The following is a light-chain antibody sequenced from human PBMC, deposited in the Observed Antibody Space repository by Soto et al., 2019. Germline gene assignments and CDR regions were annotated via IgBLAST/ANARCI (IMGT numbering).Light chain of an antibody. J-gene: IGKJ4*01. CDR1: RSVSSSY. CDR2: GAS. CDR3: QQYGGSPLT. V-gene: IGKV3-20*01. Sequence: IVLTQSPGTLSLSPGERATLSCRASRSVSSSYVAWYQQKPGQAPRLLIYGASSRATGIPDRFSGSESGTDFTLTISRLEPEDFAVYYCQQYGGSPLTLGGGTKVEIK.